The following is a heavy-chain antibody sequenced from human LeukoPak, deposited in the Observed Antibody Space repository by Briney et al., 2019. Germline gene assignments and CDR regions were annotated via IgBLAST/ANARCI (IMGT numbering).Heavy chain of an antibody. CDR3: AKARLTLIAAAGNDFQH. J-gene: IGHJ1*01. V-gene: IGHV3-53*01. CDR1: GFTVSSNY. D-gene: IGHD6-13*01. CDR2: NYSGGST. Sequence: GGSLRLSCAASGFTVSSNYMSWVRQAPGTGLEWVSVNYSGGSTYYTDSVKGRFTISRDNSKNTLYLQMNSLRAEDTAVYYCAKARLTLIAAAGNDFQHWGQGTLVTVSS.